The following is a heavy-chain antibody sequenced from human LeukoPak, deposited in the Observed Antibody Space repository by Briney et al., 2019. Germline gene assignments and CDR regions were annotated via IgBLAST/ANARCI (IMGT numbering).Heavy chain of an antibody. CDR1: GFSFRDYA. D-gene: IGHD2/OR15-2a*01. CDR2: MTTSSDTV. CDR3: ARGATNMAYFDC. V-gene: IGHV3-48*02. Sequence: PGGSLRLSCAASGFSFRDYAMSWVRQAPGKGLEWISYMTTSSDTVHYADSVKGRFTISRDNAKNSLYLQMNSLRDEDTAVYYCARGATNMAYFDCWGQGTLVTASS. J-gene: IGHJ4*02.